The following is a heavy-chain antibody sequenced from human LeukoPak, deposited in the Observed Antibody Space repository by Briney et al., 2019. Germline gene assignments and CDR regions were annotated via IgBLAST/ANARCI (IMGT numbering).Heavy chain of an antibody. J-gene: IGHJ5*02. CDR3: ARDGGGRSGSS. CDR2: IIPIFGTA. CDR1: GGTFISYS. Sequence: AAVKVSCKASGGTFISYSISWVRQAPGQGLDWMGGIIPIFGTANYAQKFQGIVTITTDDSTSTAYMELSSLRSEDTAVYYCARDGGGRSGSSWGQGTLVTVSS. V-gene: IGHV1-69*05. D-gene: IGHD3-10*01.